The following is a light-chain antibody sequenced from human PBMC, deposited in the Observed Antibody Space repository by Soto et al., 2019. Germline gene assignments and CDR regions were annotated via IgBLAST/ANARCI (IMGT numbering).Light chain of an antibody. CDR1: QTVGNS. CDR3: RQYNTYGLT. V-gene: IGKV1-5*01. J-gene: IGKJ4*02. CDR2: DAS. Sequence: DIQITQSPSTLSASVADRVSITCLASQTVGNSLAWYQQRPGKAPKLLIFDASTLESGVPSKFSGSGSDTEFTFTISSLQPDDSATYYCRQYNTYGLTFGGGTKVDIK.